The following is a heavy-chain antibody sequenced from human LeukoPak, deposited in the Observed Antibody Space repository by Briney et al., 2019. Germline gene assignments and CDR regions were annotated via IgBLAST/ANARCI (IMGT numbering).Heavy chain of an antibody. J-gene: IGHJ6*04. Sequence: PGGSLRLSCAASGFTFSSYSMTWVRQAPGKGLEWVSSISTSSSYIYYADSVKGRFTISRDNAKNSLYLQMNSLRAEDTAVYYCAELGITMIGGVWGKGTTVTISS. CDR2: ISTSSSYI. CDR1: GFTFSSYS. D-gene: IGHD3-10*02. CDR3: AELGITMIGGV. V-gene: IGHV3-21*01.